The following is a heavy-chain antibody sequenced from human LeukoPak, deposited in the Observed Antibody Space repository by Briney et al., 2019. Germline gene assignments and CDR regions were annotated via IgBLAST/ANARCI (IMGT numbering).Heavy chain of an antibody. Sequence: GGSLRLSCAASGFTVSSNYMSWVRQAPGKGLEWVSVIYSGGSTYYADSVKGRFTISRHNSKNTLYLQMNSLRAEDTAVYYCAKGIAAASLNWFDPWGQGTLVTVSS. V-gene: IGHV3-53*04. J-gene: IGHJ5*02. CDR1: GFTVSSNY. CDR2: IYSGGST. CDR3: AKGIAAASLNWFDP. D-gene: IGHD6-13*01.